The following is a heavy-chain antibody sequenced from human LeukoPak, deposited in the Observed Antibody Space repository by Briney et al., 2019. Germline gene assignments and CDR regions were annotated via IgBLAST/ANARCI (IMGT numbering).Heavy chain of an antibody. CDR1: GFTFSSYA. CDR3: AREGTGYCSGGSCYSGSFDY. D-gene: IGHD2-15*01. J-gene: IGHJ4*02. V-gene: IGHV3-53*01. Sequence: GGSLRLSCAASGFTFSSYAMSWVRQAPGKGLEWVSVIYSGGSTYYADSVKGRFTISRDNSKNTLYLQMNRLRAEDTAVYYCAREGTGYCSGGSCYSGSFDYWGQGTLVTVSS. CDR2: IYSGGST.